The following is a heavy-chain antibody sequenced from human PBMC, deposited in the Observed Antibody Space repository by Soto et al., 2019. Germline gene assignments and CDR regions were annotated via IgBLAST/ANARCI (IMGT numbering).Heavy chain of an antibody. Sequence: ASVKVSGKASGYTFTGDYMHWGRQAPGQGLEWMGWINPNSGGTNYAQKFQGRVTMTRDTSISTAYMELSRLRSDDTAVYYCARDQEYSSSWYWYWFDPWGQGTLVTVSS. J-gene: IGHJ5*02. D-gene: IGHD6-13*01. CDR3: ARDQEYSSSWYWYWFDP. CDR2: INPNSGGT. V-gene: IGHV1-2*02. CDR1: GYTFTGDY.